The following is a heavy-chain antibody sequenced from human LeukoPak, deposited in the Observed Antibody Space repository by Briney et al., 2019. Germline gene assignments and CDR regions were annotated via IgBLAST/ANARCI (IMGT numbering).Heavy chain of an antibody. CDR1: GFTVSRNY. CDR3: ARDWGGGSRLNWFDP. J-gene: IGHJ5*02. D-gene: IGHD1-26*01. CDR2: IYSGGST. V-gene: IGHV3-53*01. Sequence: GGSLRLSCAASGFTVSRNYMSWVRQAPGKGLEWVSVIYSGGSTYYADSVKGRFTISRDNSKNALYLQMNSLRAEDTAVYYCARDWGGGSRLNWFDPWGQGTLVTVSS.